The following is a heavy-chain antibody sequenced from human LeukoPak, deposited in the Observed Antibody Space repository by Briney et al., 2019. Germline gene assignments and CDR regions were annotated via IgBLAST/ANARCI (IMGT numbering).Heavy chain of an antibody. V-gene: IGHV3-23*01. D-gene: IGHD6-19*01. CDR3: AKESDISGWYGVDY. CDR2: ISGSGGST. Sequence: PGGSLRLSCAASGFAFSSYAMSWVRQAPGKGLEWVSDISGSGGSTHYEDSVKVRFTISRGNSKNKLSLQMNSLRAEDTAVYYCAKESDISGWYGVDYWGQGTLVTVSS. J-gene: IGHJ4*02. CDR1: GFAFSSYA.